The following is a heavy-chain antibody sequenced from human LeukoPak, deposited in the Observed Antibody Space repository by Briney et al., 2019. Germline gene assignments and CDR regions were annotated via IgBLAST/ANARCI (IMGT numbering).Heavy chain of an antibody. J-gene: IGHJ4*02. V-gene: IGHV1-46*01. CDR3: ARGRGPYDYYKV. CDR2: INPSGGST. CDR1: GYTFTSYY. D-gene: IGHD2-21*02. Sequence: ASVKVSCKASGYTFTSYYMHWVRQAPGQGLEWMGIINPSGGSTTYTQKFQGRVTMTRDTSTSTVYMELSSLRSEDTAVCYCARGRGPYDYYKVWGQGTLVTVSS.